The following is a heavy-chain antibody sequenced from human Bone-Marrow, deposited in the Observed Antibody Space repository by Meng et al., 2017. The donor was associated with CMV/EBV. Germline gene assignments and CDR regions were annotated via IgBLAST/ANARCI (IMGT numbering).Heavy chain of an antibody. V-gene: IGHV3-30*02. D-gene: IGHD4-11*01. J-gene: IGHJ6*02. CDR3: AKSLDSKQLDNYGMDV. CDR2: IRYDGSNK. Sequence: GGSLRLSCAASGFTFSSYGMHWVRQAPGKGLEWVAFIRYDGSNKYYADSVKGRFTISRDNSKNTLYLQMNSLRAEDTAVYYCAKSLDSKQLDNYGMDVWGQGTTGTVSS. CDR1: GFTFSSYG.